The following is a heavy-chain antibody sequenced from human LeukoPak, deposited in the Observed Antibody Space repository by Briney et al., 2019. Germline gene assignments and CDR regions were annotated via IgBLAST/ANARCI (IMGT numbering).Heavy chain of an antibody. D-gene: IGHD3-10*01. CDR3: ARDYYGSGSYYKDY. V-gene: IGHV1-18*04. CDR1: GYTFTSYG. J-gene: IGHJ4*02. Sequence: ASVKVSCEASGYTFTSYGISWVRQAPGQGLEWMGWISAYNGNTNYAQKLQGRVTMTTDTSTSTAYMELRSLRSDDTAVYYCARDYYGSGSYYKDYWGQGTLVTVSS. CDR2: ISAYNGNT.